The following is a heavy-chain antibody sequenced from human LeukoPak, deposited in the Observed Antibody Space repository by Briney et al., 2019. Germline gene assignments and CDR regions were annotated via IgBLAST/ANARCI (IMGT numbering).Heavy chain of an antibody. CDR3: ARARSGSWYGGSNWFDP. CDR2: ISQNGDS. D-gene: IGHD6-13*01. CDR1: GGSLSFYY. J-gene: IGHJ5*02. Sequence: KPSETLSLTCGVSGGSLSFYYWSWIRQSPGKGLEWIAEISQNGDSNYNMSLKSRVTISLDKSKNQFSLKLSSVTAADTAVYYCARARSGSWYGGSNWFDPWGQGTLVTVSS. V-gene: IGHV4-34*01.